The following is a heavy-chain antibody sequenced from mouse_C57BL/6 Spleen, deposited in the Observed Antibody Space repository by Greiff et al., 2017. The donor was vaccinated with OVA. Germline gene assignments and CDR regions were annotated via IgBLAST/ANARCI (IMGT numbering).Heavy chain of an antibody. CDR2: INPNNGGT. D-gene: IGHD1-1*01. CDR1: GYTFTDYN. J-gene: IGHJ1*03. Sequence: EVKLVESGPELVKPGASVKMSCKASGYTFTDYNMHWVKQSHGKSLEWIGYINPNNGGTSYNQKFKGKATLTVNKSSSTAYMELRSLTSEDSAVYYCARPITTVVDWYFDVWGTGTTVTVSS. CDR3: ARPITTVVDWYFDV. V-gene: IGHV1-22*01.